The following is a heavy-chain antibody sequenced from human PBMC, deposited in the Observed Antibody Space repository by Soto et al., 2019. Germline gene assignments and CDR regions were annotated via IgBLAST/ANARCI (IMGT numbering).Heavy chain of an antibody. V-gene: IGHV1-46*01. Sequence: ASVKVSCKASGYTFTSYYMHWVRQAPGQGLEWMGIINPSGGSTSYAQKFQGRVTMTRDTSTSTVYMELSSLRSEDTAMYYCAREGSPYCSGGSCYSSWFDPWGQGTLVTVSS. CDR2: INPSGGST. J-gene: IGHJ5*02. D-gene: IGHD2-15*01. CDR3: AREGSPYCSGGSCYSSWFDP. CDR1: GYTFTSYY.